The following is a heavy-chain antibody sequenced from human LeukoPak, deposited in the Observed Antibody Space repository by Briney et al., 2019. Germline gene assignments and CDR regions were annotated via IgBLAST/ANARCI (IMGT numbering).Heavy chain of an antibody. CDR3: ARVYNMIVVVDY. J-gene: IGHJ4*02. V-gene: IGHV3-21*01. CDR2: ISASSSYL. CDR1: GFTFNTYT. Sequence: GGSLRLSCAASGFTFNTYTMNWVRQAPGKGLEWVSSISASSSYLYYADSVKGRFTISRDNAKNSLYLQMNSLRAEDTAVYYCARVYNMIVVVDYWGQGTLVTVSS. D-gene: IGHD3-22*01.